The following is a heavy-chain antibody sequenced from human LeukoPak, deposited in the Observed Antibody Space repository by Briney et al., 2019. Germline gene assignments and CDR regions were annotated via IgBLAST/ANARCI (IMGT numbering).Heavy chain of an antibody. CDR2: INGVGDRA. V-gene: IGHV3-23*01. CDR3: TKDLFWTGSREPNFYMDI. J-gene: IGHJ6*03. CDR1: GITFDYHA. D-gene: IGHD3/OR15-3a*01. Sequence: PGGSLRLSCVVSGITFDYHALSWVRQAPGKGLEWVSGINGVGDRADYADSVRGRFIISRDISKNTLYLQMYSLRADDTAVYYCTKDLFWTGSREPNFYMDIWGKGTTVVVSS.